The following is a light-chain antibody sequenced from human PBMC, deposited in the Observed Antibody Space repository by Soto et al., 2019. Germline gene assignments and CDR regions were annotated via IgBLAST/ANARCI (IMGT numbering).Light chain of an antibody. V-gene: IGKV3-20*01. Sequence: EIVLAQSPGTLSLSPGERATLSCRASQSVSSSYLAWYQQKPGQAPRLLIYGASYRATGIPYRFSGSGSGTDFTLTISRLEPEDFAVYYCQQYGSSLYTFGQGTKLEIK. J-gene: IGKJ2*01. CDR2: GAS. CDR3: QQYGSSLYT. CDR1: QSVSSSY.